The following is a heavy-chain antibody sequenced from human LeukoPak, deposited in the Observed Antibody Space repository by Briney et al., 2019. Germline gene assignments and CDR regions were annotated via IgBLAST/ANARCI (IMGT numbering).Heavy chain of an antibody. Sequence: GRSLRLSCAASGFTFSSYSMNWVRQAPGKGLEWVSSISSSSSYIYYADSVKGRFTISRDNAKNSLYLQMNSLRAEDTAVYYCARVRGGYGFDYWGQGTLVTVSS. CDR2: ISSSSSYI. D-gene: IGHD5-12*01. CDR3: ARVRGGYGFDY. CDR1: GFTFSSYS. J-gene: IGHJ4*02. V-gene: IGHV3-21*01.